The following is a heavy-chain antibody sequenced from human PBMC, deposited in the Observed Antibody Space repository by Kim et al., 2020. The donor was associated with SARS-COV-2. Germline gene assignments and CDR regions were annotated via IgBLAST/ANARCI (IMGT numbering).Heavy chain of an antibody. CDR3: AKDVRHDKGGYIDY. D-gene: IGHD3-9*01. V-gene: IGHV3-23*01. Sequence: YYADSVTGRFTISRDNSKNTLYLQMSSLRVEDTAVYYCAKDVRHDKGGYIDYWGQG. J-gene: IGHJ4*02.